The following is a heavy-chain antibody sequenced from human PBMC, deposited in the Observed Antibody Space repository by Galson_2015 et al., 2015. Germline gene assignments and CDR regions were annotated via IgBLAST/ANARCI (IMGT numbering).Heavy chain of an antibody. CDR2: ISGYNGNT. CDR3: ARLTYCSSTSCYTYDYGDYYFDY. Sequence: SVKVSCKASGYTFTNYGINWVRQAPGQGLEWMGWISGYNGNTNYAQKLQGRVTMTTDTSTSTAYMELRSLRSDDTAVYYCARLTYCSSTSCYTYDYGDYYFDYWGQGTLVTASS. J-gene: IGHJ4*02. V-gene: IGHV1-18*01. CDR1: GYTFTNYG. D-gene: IGHD2-2*02.